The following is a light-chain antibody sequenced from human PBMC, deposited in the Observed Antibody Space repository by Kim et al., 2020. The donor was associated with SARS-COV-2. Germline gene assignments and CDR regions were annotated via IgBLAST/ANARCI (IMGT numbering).Light chain of an antibody. CDR1: TSNIGTYH. V-gene: IGLV1-47*01. CDR3: ATWDDSLGGVL. CDR2: STN. J-gene: IGLJ2*01. Sequence: GQRVTISCSGSTSNIGTYHKSWYQQLPGTAPKLLIFSTNQRPSGVADRFSGSKSGTSASLAISGLQSEDEAHYYCATWDDSLGGVLFGGGTQLTVL.